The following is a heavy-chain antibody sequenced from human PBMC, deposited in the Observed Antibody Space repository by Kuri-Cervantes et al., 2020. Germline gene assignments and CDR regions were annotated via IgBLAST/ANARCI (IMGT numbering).Heavy chain of an antibody. J-gene: IGHJ4*02. Sequence: GESLKIPCAASGFTFSSYWMHWVRQAPGKGLVWVSRINSDGSSTSYADSVKGRFNISRDNSKNTLYLQMNSLRAEDTAVYYCAKVLPPDYVWGSYRSPVAVLDYWGQGTLGTVSS. D-gene: IGHD3-16*02. CDR2: INSDGSST. V-gene: IGHV3-74*01. CDR3: AKVLPPDYVWGSYRSPVAVLDY. CDR1: GFTFSSYW.